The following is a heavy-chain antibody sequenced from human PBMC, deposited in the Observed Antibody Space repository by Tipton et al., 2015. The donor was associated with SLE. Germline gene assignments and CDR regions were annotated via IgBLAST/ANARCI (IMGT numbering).Heavy chain of an antibody. J-gene: IGHJ1*01. D-gene: IGHD1-26*01. CDR1: GGSISSGSYY. CDR3: ARDPGGATAEYFQH. V-gene: IGHV4-61*09. CDR2: IYTSGST. Sequence: LRLSCTVSGGSISSGSYYWSWIRQPAGKGLEWIGHIYTSGSTNYNPSLKSRVTISVDTSKNQFSLKLSSVTAADTAVDYCARDPGGATAEYFQHWGQGTLVTVSS.